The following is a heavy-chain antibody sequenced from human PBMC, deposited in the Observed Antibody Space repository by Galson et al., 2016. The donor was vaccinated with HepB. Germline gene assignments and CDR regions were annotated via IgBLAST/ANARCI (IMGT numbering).Heavy chain of an antibody. D-gene: IGHD2-15*01. CDR1: GVSINDYY. CDR3: AVGYCSGGKCYSGVPEYNWIDP. V-gene: IGHV4-59*01. J-gene: IGHJ5*02. Sequence: SETLSLTCTVSGVSINDYYWTWIRQPPGKGLEWIGYVYYSGSTNYNPSLKSRVTISVDTSKQQFSLRLTSVTAADTAVYYCAVGYCSGGKCYSGVPEYNWIDPWGQGTLVTVSS. CDR2: VYYSGST.